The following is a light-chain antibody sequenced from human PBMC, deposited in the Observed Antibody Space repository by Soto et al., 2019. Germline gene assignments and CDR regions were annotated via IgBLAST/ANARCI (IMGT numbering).Light chain of an antibody. J-gene: IGKJ4*01. CDR2: LAS. CDR3: KQDLQTPT. CDR1: KSLLHSDGYNY. V-gene: IGKV2-28*01. Sequence: IGMTQSPLSLPVAPGEPSSVSCRSSKSLLHSDGYNYLAWYLQKPGHSPQLLIDLASSRASGVPDRFSGSGSGKDFTFKISRVEAEDVGVYYCKQDLQTPTFGGGTKVDIK.